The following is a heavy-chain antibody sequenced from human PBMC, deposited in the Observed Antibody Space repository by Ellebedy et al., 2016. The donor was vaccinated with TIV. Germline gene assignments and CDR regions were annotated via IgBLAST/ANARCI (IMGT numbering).Heavy chain of an antibody. CDR2: ISSSGVSS. CDR3: AKLDSSGYYYGRLDY. Sequence: GESLKISCAASGFTFRNFAMTWVRQAPGKGLEWVSSISSSGVSSDYADSVRGRVTISRDNSKSTLYLQMDSLRADDSVEYYCAKLDSSGYYYGRLDYWGQGTLVTVSS. J-gene: IGHJ4*02. V-gene: IGHV3-23*01. D-gene: IGHD3-22*01. CDR1: GFTFRNFA.